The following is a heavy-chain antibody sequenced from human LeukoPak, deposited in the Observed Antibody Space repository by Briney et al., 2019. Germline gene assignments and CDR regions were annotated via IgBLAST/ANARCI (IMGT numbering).Heavy chain of an antibody. V-gene: IGHV4-30-4*01. J-gene: IGHJ3*02. Sequence: PSETLSLTCTVSGGSISSGDYYWSWIRQPPGKGLEWIGYIYYSGSTYYNPSLKSRVTISVDTSKNQFSLKLSSVSAADTAVYYCARDGRWPDAFDIWGQGTMVTVSS. CDR3: ARDGRWPDAFDI. D-gene: IGHD4-23*01. CDR2: IYYSGST. CDR1: GGSISSGDYY.